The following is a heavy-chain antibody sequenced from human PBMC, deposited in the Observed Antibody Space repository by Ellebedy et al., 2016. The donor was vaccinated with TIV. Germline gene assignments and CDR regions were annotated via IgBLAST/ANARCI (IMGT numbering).Heavy chain of an antibody. CDR3: AREADSDALDI. CDR2: ISPYSGNT. CDR1: GYTFSRHG. D-gene: IGHD2-15*01. J-gene: IGHJ3*02. V-gene: IGHV1-18*01. Sequence: AASVKVSCKTSGYTFSRHGLNWVRQAPGQGLEWMGWISPYSGNTKYAQKFQGRVTMTTDTSTGTAYMELRSLTSDDTAVYYCAREADSDALDIWGQGTMVTVSS.